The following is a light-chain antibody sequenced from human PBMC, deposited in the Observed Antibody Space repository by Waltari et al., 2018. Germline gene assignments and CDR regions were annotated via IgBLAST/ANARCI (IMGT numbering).Light chain of an antibody. CDR2: LVS. CDR1: QSLLHSNGYTS. V-gene: IGKV2-28*01. Sequence: DIVMTQSPLSLPVTPGEPASISCRSSQSLLHSNGYTSFSWYLQKAGQSPQLLIYLVSKRASGVPDRFSGSGSGTDFTLKISRVEADDVGVYYCMQTLQSRTLGQGTKVEI. J-gene: IGKJ1*01. CDR3: MQTLQSRT.